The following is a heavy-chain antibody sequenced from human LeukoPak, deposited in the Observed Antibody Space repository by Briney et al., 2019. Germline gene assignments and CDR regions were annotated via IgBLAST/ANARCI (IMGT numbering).Heavy chain of an antibody. V-gene: IGHV3-74*01. CDR3: VAAARGGY. D-gene: IGHD6-13*01. Sequence: GGSLRLSCAASGFTVSSYWMHWVRQAPGKGLVWVSRINSDGSVTFYADSVKGRFTISRDNAKNTLYLQMNSLRAEDTAVYYCVAAARGGYWGQGTLVTVSS. CDR2: INSDGSVT. CDR1: GFTVSSYW. J-gene: IGHJ4*02.